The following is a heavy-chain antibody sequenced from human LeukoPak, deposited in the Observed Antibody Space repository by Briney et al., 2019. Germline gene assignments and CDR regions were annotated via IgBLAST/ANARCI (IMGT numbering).Heavy chain of an antibody. CDR2: INHSGST. Sequence: SETLSLTCAVYGGSFSGYYWSWIRQPPGKGLEWIGEINHSGSTNYNPSLKSRVTISVDTSKNQFSLKLSSVTAADMAVYYCARAQYYYGSGSYYNWFDPWGQGTLVTVSS. CDR3: ARAQYYYGSGSYYNWFDP. V-gene: IGHV4-34*01. CDR1: GGSFSGYY. J-gene: IGHJ5*02. D-gene: IGHD3-10*01.